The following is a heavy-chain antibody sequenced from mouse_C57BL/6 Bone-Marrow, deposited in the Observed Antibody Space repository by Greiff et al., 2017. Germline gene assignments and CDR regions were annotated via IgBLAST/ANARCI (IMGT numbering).Heavy chain of an antibody. Sequence: QVQLQQPGAELVRPGTSVKLSCKASGYTFTSYWMHWVKQRPGQGLEWIGVIDPSDSYTNYNQKFKGKATLTVDTSSSTAYMQLSSLTSEDSAVYYCARRDYYAMDYWGQGTSVTVSS. CDR2: IDPSDSYT. CDR1: GYTFTSYW. V-gene: IGHV1-59*01. J-gene: IGHJ4*01. CDR3: ARRDYYAMDY.